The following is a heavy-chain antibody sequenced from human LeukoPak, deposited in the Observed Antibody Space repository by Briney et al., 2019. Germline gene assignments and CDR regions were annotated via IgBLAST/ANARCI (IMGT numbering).Heavy chain of an antibody. CDR3: AKLGPYTGSRGAFDF. CDR1: GYRFTNYW. CDR2: IHPGDSDA. Sequence: GESLKISCKGSGYRFTNYWIGWVRQMPGKGLECLGIIHPGDSDARYSPSFQGQVTMSADKSISTAYLQWSSLKASDTAIYYCAKLGPYTGSRGAFDFWGQGTLVTVSP. J-gene: IGHJ4*02. D-gene: IGHD1-26*01. V-gene: IGHV5-51*01.